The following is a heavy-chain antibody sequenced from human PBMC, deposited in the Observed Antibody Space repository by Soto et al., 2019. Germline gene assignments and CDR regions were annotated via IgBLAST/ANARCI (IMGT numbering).Heavy chain of an antibody. Sequence: GGSLRLSCAASGFPLSNQWMHWVRQAPGKGLVWVSRIDDESGTSYADSVKGRFTVSRDNTKNTLYLQMNSLRAEDTAVYYCTSVFYNWGQGTLVTVSS. CDR3: TSVFYN. V-gene: IGHV3-74*01. CDR2: IDDESGT. J-gene: IGHJ4*02. CDR1: GFPLSNQW.